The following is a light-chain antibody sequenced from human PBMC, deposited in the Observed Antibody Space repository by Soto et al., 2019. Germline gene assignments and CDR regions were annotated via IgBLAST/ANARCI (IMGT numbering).Light chain of an antibody. CDR2: DVS. Sequence: QSALAQPASVSGSPGQSITISCTGTSSDIGDSNFVSWYQHNPGKAPKLLIYDVSDRPSRISSRFSGSKSANTASLTISGLQAEDEAFYYCSSYTTPPNIRFVFGTGTKLTVL. CDR1: SSDIGDSNF. J-gene: IGLJ1*01. V-gene: IGLV2-14*03. CDR3: SSYTTPPNIRFV.